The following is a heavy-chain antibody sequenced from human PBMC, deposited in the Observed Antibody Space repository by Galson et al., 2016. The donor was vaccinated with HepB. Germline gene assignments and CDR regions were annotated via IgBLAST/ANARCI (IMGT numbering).Heavy chain of an antibody. CDR3: ARFYRSDWSHEDD. J-gene: IGHJ4*02. D-gene: IGHD6-19*01. CDR2: IYYTGTT. V-gene: IGHV4-39*02. CDR1: GAFIQYSSNY. Sequence: SETLSLTCNVSGAFIQYSSNYWTWVRQAPGKGPEWIGSIYYTGTTYYNPSLKSRVTISVDTSKNHFSLKLDSVTAADTAFYFCARFYRSDWSHEDDWGQGIPVTVSS.